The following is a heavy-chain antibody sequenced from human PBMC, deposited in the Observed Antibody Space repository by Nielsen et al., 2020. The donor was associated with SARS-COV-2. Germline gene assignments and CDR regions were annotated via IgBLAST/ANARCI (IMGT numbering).Heavy chain of an antibody. V-gene: IGHV3-23*01. D-gene: IGHD5-12*01. Sequence: GESLKISCAASGFTFSSYAMSWVRQAPGKGLEWVSAISGSGGSTYYADSVKGRFTISRDNSKNTLYLQMNSLRAEDTAVYYCAKGNSWPPLSDYWGQGTLVTVSS. CDR3: AKGNSWPPLSDY. CDR2: ISGSGGST. J-gene: IGHJ4*02. CDR1: GFTFSSYA.